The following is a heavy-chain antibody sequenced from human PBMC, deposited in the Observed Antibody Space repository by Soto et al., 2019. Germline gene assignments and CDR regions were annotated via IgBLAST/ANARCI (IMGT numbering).Heavy chain of an antibody. D-gene: IGHD6-13*01. V-gene: IGHV4-34*01. CDR3: ARGAGSSRIDP. Sequence: SETLSLTCAVYGGSFSGYYWSWIRQPPGKGLEWIGEINHSGSTNHNPSLKSRVTISVDTSKNQFSLKLSSVTAADTAVYYCARGAGSSRIDPWGQGTLVTVSS. J-gene: IGHJ5*02. CDR2: INHSGST. CDR1: GGSFSGYY.